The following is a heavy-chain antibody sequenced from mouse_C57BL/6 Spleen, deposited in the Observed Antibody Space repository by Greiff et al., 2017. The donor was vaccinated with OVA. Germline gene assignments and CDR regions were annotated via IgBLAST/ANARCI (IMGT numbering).Heavy chain of an antibody. CDR3: ASFDYYGSSYGYFDY. V-gene: IGHV3-6*01. CDR1: GYSITSGYY. Sequence: EVKVEESGPGLVKPSQSLSLTCSVTGYSITSGYYWNWIRQFPGNKLEWMGYISYDGSNNYNPSLKNRISITRDTSKNQFFLKLNSVTTEDTATYYCASFDYYGSSYGYFDYWGQGTTLTVSS. J-gene: IGHJ2*01. CDR2: ISYDGSN. D-gene: IGHD1-1*01.